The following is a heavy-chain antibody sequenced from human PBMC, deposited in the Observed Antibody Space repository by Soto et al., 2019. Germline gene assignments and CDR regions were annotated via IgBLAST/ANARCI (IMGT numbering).Heavy chain of an antibody. Sequence: QVQLVESGGGLVKPGGSLRLSCAASGFTFGDYYMSWMRQAPGKGLEWVSYVSSRGSSTYDVDSVRGRFTISRDNAKNARYLQLDSLGAEDTAVYYCARAAAARPAAWYGGQGTMLTVSS. D-gene: IGHD6-6*01. J-gene: IGHJ4*02. CDR3: ARAAAARPAAWY. CDR2: VSSRGSST. CDR1: GFTFGDYY. V-gene: IGHV3-11*01.